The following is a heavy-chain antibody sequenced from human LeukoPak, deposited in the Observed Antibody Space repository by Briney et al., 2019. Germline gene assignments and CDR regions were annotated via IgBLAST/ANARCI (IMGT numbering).Heavy chain of an antibody. CDR3: ARDQARMVRGVIYGYFDY. CDR2: INWNGGST. V-gene: IGHV3-20*04. CDR1: GFTFDDYG. D-gene: IGHD3-10*01. Sequence: PGGSLRLSCAASGFTFDDYGMSWVRQAPGKGLEWVSGINWNGGSTGYADSVKGRFTISRDNAKNSLYLQMNSLRAEDTAVYYCARDQARMVRGVIYGYFDYWGQGTLVTVSS. J-gene: IGHJ4*02.